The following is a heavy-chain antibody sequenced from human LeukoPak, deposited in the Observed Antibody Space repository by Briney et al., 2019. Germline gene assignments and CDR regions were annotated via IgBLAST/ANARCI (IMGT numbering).Heavy chain of an antibody. V-gene: IGHV3-21*01. D-gene: IGHD3-9*01. CDR1: GFTFSSYS. J-gene: IGHJ4*02. CDR2: ISSSSSYI. CDR3: ARGDDILTGYHHPFDY. Sequence: GGSLRLSCAASGFTFSSYSMNWVRQAPGKGLEWVSSISSSSSYIYYADSVKGRFTISSDNAKNSLYLQMNSLRAEDTAVYYCARGDDILTGYHHPFDYWGQGTLVTVSS.